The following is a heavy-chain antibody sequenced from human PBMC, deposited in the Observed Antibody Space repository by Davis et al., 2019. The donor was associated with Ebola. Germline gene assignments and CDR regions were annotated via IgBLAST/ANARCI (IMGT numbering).Heavy chain of an antibody. V-gene: IGHV3-23*01. CDR3: AGGYSSSWKTIYYYGMDV. D-gene: IGHD6-13*01. Sequence: GESLKISCAASGFTFSSYAMSWVRQAPGKGLEWVSAISGSGGSTYYADSVKGRFTISRDNSKNTLYLQMNSLRAEDTAVYYCAGGYSSSWKTIYYYGMDVWGQGTTVTVSS. CDR2: ISGSGGST. CDR1: GFTFSSYA. J-gene: IGHJ6*02.